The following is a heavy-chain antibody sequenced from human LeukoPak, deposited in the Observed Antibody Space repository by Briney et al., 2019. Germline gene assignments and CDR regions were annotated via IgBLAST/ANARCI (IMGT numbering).Heavy chain of an antibody. D-gene: IGHD6-13*01. CDR1: GYTFTSYG. Sequence: GASVKVSCKASGYTFTSYGISWVRQAPGQGLEWMGWISAYNGNTNYAQKLQGRVTMTTDTSTSTAYMELRSLRSDDTAVYYCATRGPGIAAAGTPFAPFDYWGQGTLVTVSS. V-gene: IGHV1-18*01. CDR3: ATRGPGIAAAGTPFAPFDY. J-gene: IGHJ4*02. CDR2: ISAYNGNT.